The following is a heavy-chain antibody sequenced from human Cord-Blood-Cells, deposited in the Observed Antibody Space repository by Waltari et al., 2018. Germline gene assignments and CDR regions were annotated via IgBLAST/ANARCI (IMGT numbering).Heavy chain of an antibody. CDR3: AESITIFGVGGYYFDY. J-gene: IGHJ4*02. D-gene: IGHD3-3*01. V-gene: IGHV4-38-2*02. CDR1: GYSISSGSY. Sequence: QVQLQESGPGLVKPSETLSLTCTVSGYSISSGSYWGWIRQPPGKGLEWIGSIYHSGSTYYNPSLKSRVTISVDTSKNQFSLKLSSVTAADTAMYYCAESITIFGVGGYYFDYWGQGTLVTVSS. CDR2: IYHSGST.